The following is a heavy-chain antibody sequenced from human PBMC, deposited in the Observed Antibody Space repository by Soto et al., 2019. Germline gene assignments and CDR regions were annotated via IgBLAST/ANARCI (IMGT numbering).Heavy chain of an antibody. CDR1: GFTFSSYG. V-gene: IGHV3-30*18. D-gene: IGHD1-26*01. CDR3: AKSSDVGED. CDR2: ISYDGRNK. Sequence: QVQLVESGGGVVQPGRSLRLSCAASGFTFSSYGMHWVRQAPGKGLEWVAVISYDGRNKYYADSVKGRFTISRDNSKNTLYLQMNSLRAEDTAVYYCAKSSDVGEDWGQGTLVTVSS. J-gene: IGHJ4*02.